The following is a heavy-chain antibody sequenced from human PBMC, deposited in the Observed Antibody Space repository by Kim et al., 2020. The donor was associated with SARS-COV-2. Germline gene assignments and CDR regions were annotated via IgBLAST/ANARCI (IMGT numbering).Heavy chain of an antibody. J-gene: IGHJ4*02. CDR3: AKDRGDIVVVVAATVFDY. V-gene: IGHV3-23*01. D-gene: IGHD2-15*01. Sequence: KGRFTIYRDKSKNTLYLQMNSLRAEDTAVYYCAKDRGDIVVVVAATVFDYWGQGNLVTVSS.